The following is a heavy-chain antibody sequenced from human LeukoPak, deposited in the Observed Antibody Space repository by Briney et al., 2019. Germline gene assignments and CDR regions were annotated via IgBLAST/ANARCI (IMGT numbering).Heavy chain of an antibody. D-gene: IGHD2-2*01. V-gene: IGHV3-23*01. Sequence: PGGSLRLSCAASGFNFNSYAMSWVRQAPGQGLQWVSTISGGGGNTYYADSVKGRFTISRDNSKNTLYLQMNSLRAEDTAVYYCAKDLYCSSTSCYEAVYWGQGTLVTVSS. J-gene: IGHJ1*01. CDR1: GFNFNSYA. CDR2: ISGGGGNT. CDR3: AKDLYCSSTSCYEAVY.